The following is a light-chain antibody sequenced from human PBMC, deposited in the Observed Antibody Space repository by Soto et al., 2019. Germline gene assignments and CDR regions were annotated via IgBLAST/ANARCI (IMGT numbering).Light chain of an antibody. V-gene: IGKV1-39*01. J-gene: IGKJ5*01. CDR2: AAS. CDR1: QTISTY. Sequence: DIQMTQSPSSLSASVGDRVTITCLTSQTISTYLNWYQHKPGKAPEVLIYAASNLQSGVPSRFSGSGSGTDFTLTISSLQPADSATYYCQQSYRTPITFGQGTRLEI. CDR3: QQSYRTPIT.